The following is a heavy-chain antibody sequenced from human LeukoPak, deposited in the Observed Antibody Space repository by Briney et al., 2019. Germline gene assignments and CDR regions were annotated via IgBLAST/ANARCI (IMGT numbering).Heavy chain of an antibody. J-gene: IGHJ6*04. CDR3: AKEIEGGIIAGAGTLDV. D-gene: IGHD6-19*01. V-gene: IGHV3-33*06. Sequence: PGGSLRLSCAASGFTFSTYGMHWVRQAPGKGLERVAVIWYDVSNKFYADSVKGRFTISRDNSNNTLYLQMNSLRAEDTAVYYCAKEIEGGIIAGAGTLDVWGKGTTVSVSS. CDR1: GFTFSTYG. CDR2: IWYDVSNK.